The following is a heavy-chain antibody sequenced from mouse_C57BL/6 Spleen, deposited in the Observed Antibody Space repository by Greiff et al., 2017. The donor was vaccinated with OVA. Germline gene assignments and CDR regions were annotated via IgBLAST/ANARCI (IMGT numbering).Heavy chain of an antibody. CDR1: GFTFSSYG. V-gene: IGHV5-6*01. CDR2: ISSGGSYT. J-gene: IGHJ2*01. D-gene: IGHD3-2*02. Sequence: EVQVVESGGDLVKPGGSLKLSCAASGFTFSSYGMSWVRQTPDKRLEWVATISSGGSYTYYPDSVKGRFTISRDNAKNTLYLQMSSLKSEDTAMYYCARHDSSGPPFDYWGQGTTLTVSS. CDR3: ARHDSSGPPFDY.